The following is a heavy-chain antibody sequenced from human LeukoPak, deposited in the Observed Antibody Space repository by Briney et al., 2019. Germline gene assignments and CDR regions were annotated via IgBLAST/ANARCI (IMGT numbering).Heavy chain of an antibody. CDR1: GFTFSSYA. D-gene: IGHD1-26*01. Sequence: GPSLRLSRAASGFTFSSYAMSWVRQAPGKGLESVSAISGSGGSTYYADSVKGRFTISRNNTQNTLYLQMNCLRGEGTAVYYCAKYRWVGELPDYWGQGTMVTVSS. J-gene: IGHJ4*01. V-gene: IGHV3-23*01. CDR2: ISGSGGST. CDR3: AKYRWVGELPDY.